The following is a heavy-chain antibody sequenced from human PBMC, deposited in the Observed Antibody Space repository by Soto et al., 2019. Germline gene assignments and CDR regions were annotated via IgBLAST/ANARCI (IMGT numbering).Heavy chain of an antibody. J-gene: IGHJ3*02. CDR2: IYRDDDK. Sequence: ESGPTLVNPTQPLTLTCTFSGFSLSTSGVGVGWIRQPPGKALEWLALIYRDDDKRYSPSLKSRLTITKDTSKNQVVLTMTNMDPVDTATYYCAHIHCSGGSCYSGSAFDIWGQGTMVTVSS. D-gene: IGHD2-15*01. CDR3: AHIHCSGGSCYSGSAFDI. V-gene: IGHV2-5*02. CDR1: GFSLSTSGVG.